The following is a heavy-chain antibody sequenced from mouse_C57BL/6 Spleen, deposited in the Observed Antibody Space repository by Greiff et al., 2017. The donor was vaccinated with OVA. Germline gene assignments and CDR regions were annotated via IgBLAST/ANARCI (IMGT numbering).Heavy chain of an antibody. CDR2: IYPGDGDT. D-gene: IGHD1-1*02. CDR1: GYAFSSSW. V-gene: IGHV1-82*01. J-gene: IGHJ2*01. Sequence: QVQLQQSGPELVKPGASVKISCKASGYAFSSSWMNWVKQRPGKGLEWIGRIYPGDGDTNYNGKFKGKATLTADKSSSTAYMQLSSLTSEDSAVYFCARRDYPDYSGQGTTLTVSS. CDR3: ARRDYPDY.